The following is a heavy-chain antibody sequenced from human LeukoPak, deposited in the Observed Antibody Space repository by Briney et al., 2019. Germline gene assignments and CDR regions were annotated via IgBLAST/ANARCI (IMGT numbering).Heavy chain of an antibody. V-gene: IGHV3-48*04. CDR3: VRDRAGIDY. CDR1: GFTYSSYS. J-gene: IGHJ4*02. CDR2: ISSSGSTI. Sequence: GGSLRLSCAASGFTYSSYSMNWVRQAPGKGLEWVSYISSSGSTIYYADSVKGRFTISRDNAKNSLYLQMNSLRAEDTAVYYCVRDRAGIDYWGQGTLVTVSS.